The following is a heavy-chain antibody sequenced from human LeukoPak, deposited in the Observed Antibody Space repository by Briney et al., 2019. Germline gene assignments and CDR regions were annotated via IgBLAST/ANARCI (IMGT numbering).Heavy chain of an antibody. CDR3: ARLGLRRGVGVVVAARWFDP. V-gene: IGHV4-39*01. CDR2: IYYSGST. J-gene: IGHJ5*02. Sequence: SETLSLTCTVSGGSVGSSSYYWGWIRQPPGKGLEWIGSIYYSGSTYYNPSLKSRVTISVNTSKNQFSLKLSSVTAADTAVYYCARLGLRRGVGVVVAARWFDPWGQGTLVTVSS. D-gene: IGHD2-15*01. CDR1: GGSVGSSSYY.